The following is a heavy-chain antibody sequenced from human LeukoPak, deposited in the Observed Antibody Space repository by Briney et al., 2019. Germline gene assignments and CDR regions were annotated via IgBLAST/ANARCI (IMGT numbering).Heavy chain of an antibody. J-gene: IGHJ4*02. CDR1: GFTFGDYA. D-gene: IGHD3-22*01. Sequence: GRSLRLSCTASGFTFGDYAMSWVRQAPGKGLEWVGFIRSKAYGGTTEYAASVKGRFTISRDDSKSIAYLQMNSLKTEDTAVYYCTRVGYYDSNSFDYWGQGTLVTVSS. CDR3: TRVGYYDSNSFDY. CDR2: IRSKAYGGTT. V-gene: IGHV3-49*04.